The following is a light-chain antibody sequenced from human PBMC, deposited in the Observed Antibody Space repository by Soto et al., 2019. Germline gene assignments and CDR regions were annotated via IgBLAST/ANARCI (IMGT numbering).Light chain of an antibody. CDR2: DAS. CDR3: QQLGNGPFFT. J-gene: IGKJ3*01. V-gene: IGKV3-11*01. Sequence: EIVLTQSPAPLSLSPGERATLSCRASQSVSNRLAWYQQKPGQAPRLLIFDASNRATGVPARFRSSGSGTDFKLTIRSLAHDDVAVDYCQQLGNGPFFTVGPGTKVAVK. CDR1: QSVSNR.